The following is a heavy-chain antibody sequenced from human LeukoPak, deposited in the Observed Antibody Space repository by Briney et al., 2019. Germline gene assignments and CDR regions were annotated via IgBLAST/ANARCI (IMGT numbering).Heavy chain of an antibody. J-gene: IGHJ4*02. Sequence: ASVKVSCKASGYTFTGYYMHWVRQAPGQGLEWMGWINPNSGGTNYAQKFQGRVTMTRDTPISTAYMELSRLRSDDTAVYYCARGYSSGWYVDYWGQGTLVTVSS. V-gene: IGHV1-2*02. CDR3: ARGYSSGWYVDY. D-gene: IGHD6-19*01. CDR1: GYTFTGYY. CDR2: INPNSGGT.